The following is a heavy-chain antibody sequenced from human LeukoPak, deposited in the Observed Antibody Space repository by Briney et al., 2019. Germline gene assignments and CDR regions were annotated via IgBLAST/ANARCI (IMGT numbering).Heavy chain of an antibody. D-gene: IGHD5-12*01. J-gene: IGHJ5*02. CDR3: ARRGYITGYDLT. V-gene: IGHV4-34*01. CDR2: INHSGST. CDR1: GGSFSGYY. Sequence: TPSETLSLTCAVYGGSFSGYYWSWIRQPPGKGLEWIGEINHSGSTNYNPSLKSRVIMSVDTSKNQFSLKLSSVTATDTAVYYCARRGYITGYDLTWGQGTLVTVSS.